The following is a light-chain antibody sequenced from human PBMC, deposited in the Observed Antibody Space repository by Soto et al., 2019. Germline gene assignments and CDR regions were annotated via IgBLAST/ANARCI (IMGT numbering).Light chain of an antibody. J-gene: IGKJ5*01. CDR2: GAS. CDR1: QRVSSGY. CDR3: QQYGGSPAIT. V-gene: IGKV3-20*01. Sequence: EIVLMQSPGTLSLSPGERATLSCRASQRVSSGYVAWYQQKPGQAPRLLIYGASSRATGIPDRFRASASGTDFTLTISRLEPEDFAVYFCQQYGGSPAITFGQGTRLEIK.